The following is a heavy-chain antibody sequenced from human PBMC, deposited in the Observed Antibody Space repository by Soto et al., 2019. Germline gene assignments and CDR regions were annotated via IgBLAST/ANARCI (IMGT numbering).Heavy chain of an antibody. Sequence: ASVKVSCKASGGTFSSYAISWVRQAPGQGLEWMGGIIPIFGTANYAQKFQGRVTITADESTSTAYMELSSLRSEDTAVYYCARILRYFDWDLGDYYYYGMDVWGQGTTVTVS. CDR2: IIPIFGTA. CDR1: GGTFSSYA. CDR3: ARILRYFDWDLGDYYYYGMDV. V-gene: IGHV1-69*13. D-gene: IGHD3-9*01. J-gene: IGHJ6*02.